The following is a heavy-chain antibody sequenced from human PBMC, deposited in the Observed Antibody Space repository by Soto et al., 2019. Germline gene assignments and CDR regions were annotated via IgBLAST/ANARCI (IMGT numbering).Heavy chain of an antibody. CDR3: AHRDYLSGFFDY. CDR2: IYWDDDK. D-gene: IGHD1-26*01. J-gene: IGHJ4*02. Sequence: QITLKESGPTLVKPTQTLTLTCTFSGFSLTTSGVAVDWIRQPPGKALEWLALIYWDDDKRYSPSLKSRLTITKDTSKNQVVLTMTTMDPVDTATYYCAHRDYLSGFFDYWGQGVLVTVSS. V-gene: IGHV2-5*02. CDR1: GFSLTTSGVA.